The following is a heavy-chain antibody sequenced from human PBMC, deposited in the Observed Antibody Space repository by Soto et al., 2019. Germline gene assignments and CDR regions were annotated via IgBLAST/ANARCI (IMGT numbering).Heavy chain of an antibody. D-gene: IGHD3-16*01. J-gene: IGHJ4*02. Sequence: QVQLVESGGGVVQPGRSLGLSCAAPGFSFSKYGMHWVRQAPGKGLEWVAGMSDDGSKKYYGDSVKGRFTISRDNSKNTLYLLMDSLRPEDTAMYYCAKELRETGGYYFDCWGQGTLVTVSS. V-gene: IGHV3-30*18. CDR2: MSDDGSKK. CDR1: GFSFSKYG. CDR3: AKELRETGGYYFDC.